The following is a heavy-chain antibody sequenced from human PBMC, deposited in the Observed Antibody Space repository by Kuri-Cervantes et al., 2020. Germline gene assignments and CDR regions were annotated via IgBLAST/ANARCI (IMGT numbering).Heavy chain of an antibody. CDR1: GYTFTGYY. Sequence: ASVKVSCKASGYTFTGYYMHWVRQAPGQGLEWMGWISAYNGNTNYAQKLQGRVTMTTDTSTSTAYMELRSLRSDDTAVYYCARDSFEAAGTRYYYGMDVWGQGTTVTDSS. CDR2: ISAYNGNT. J-gene: IGHJ6*02. D-gene: IGHD6-13*01. V-gene: IGHV1-18*04. CDR3: ARDSFEAAGTRYYYGMDV.